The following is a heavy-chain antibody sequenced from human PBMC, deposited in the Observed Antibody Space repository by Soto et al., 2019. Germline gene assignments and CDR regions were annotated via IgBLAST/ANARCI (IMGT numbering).Heavy chain of an antibody. CDR3: ARHLPPLPKHCSSTSCYYYYMDV. Sequence: QVQLQESGPGLVKPSETLSLTCTVSGGSISSYYWSWIRQPPGKGLEWIGYIYYSGSTNYNPSLKSRVTISVDTSKNQFSLKLSSVTAADTAVYYCARHLPPLPKHCSSTSCYYYYMDVWGKGTTVTVSS. V-gene: IGHV4-59*08. D-gene: IGHD2-2*01. CDR2: IYYSGST. CDR1: GGSISSYY. J-gene: IGHJ6*03.